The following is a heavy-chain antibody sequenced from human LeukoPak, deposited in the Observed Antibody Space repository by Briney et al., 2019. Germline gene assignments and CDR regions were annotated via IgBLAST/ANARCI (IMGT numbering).Heavy chain of an antibody. V-gene: IGHV6-1*01. CDR1: GDSVSSNSAA. Sequence: QTLSLTCAISGDSVSSNSAAWNWIRQSPSRGLEWLGRTYYRSKWYNDYAVSVKSRITINPDTSKNQFSLQLNSVTPEDTAVYYCARIYCGGDCYRYYYYGMDVWGQGTSVTVSS. CDR3: ARIYCGGDCYRYYYYGMDV. CDR2: TYYRSKWYN. D-gene: IGHD2-21*02. J-gene: IGHJ6*02.